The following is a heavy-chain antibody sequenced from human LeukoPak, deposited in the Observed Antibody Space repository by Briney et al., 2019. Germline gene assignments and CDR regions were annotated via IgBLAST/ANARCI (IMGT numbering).Heavy chain of an antibody. D-gene: IGHD2-15*01. CDR3: AKWGSGGNPPIDY. CDR2: IKGDGSST. CDR1: GFTFTTYW. J-gene: IGHJ4*02. Sequence: GGSLRLSCAASGFTFTTYWMHWVRQVPGKGRVRVARIKGDGSSTRHADSMKGRFTISRDNAKNTLYLQMDSLRAEDTSVYYCAKWGSGGNPPIDYWGQGPLVTVSS. V-gene: IGHV3-74*01.